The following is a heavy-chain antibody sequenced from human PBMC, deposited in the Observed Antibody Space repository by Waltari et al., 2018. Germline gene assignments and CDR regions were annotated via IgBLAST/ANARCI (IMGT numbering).Heavy chain of an antibody. Sequence: EVQLVESGGGLVQPGGSLRLSCAASGFTLSNYWMTWVRQAPGKGLEWGANIKQDGSEKYYVDSVKGRFTISRDNAKNSLYLQMNSLTAEDTAVYSCARDLYSTGSHDYWGQGTLVTVSS. D-gene: IGHD6-19*01. V-gene: IGHV3-7*01. CDR3: ARDLYSTGSHDY. CDR1: GFTLSNYW. CDR2: IKQDGSEK. J-gene: IGHJ4*02.